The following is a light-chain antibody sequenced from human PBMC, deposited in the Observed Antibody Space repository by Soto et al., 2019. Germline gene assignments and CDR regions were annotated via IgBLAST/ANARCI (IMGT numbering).Light chain of an antibody. CDR2: EVS. J-gene: IGLJ1*01. CDR3: SSYSISTAYL. Sequence: QAASVSGSPGQSITISCTGTSSDVGGYDYVSWYQLHPGKAPKLMVFEVSNRPSGVSYRFSGSKSGNTASLTISGLQAEDEADYFSSSYSISTAYLFGTGTKLTVL. V-gene: IGLV2-14*01. CDR1: SSDVGGYDY.